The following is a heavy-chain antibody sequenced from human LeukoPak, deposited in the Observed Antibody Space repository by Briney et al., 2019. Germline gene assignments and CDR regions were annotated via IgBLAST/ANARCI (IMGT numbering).Heavy chain of an antibody. CDR1: GYTFTGYY. Sequence: ASVKVSCKAPGYTFTGYYMHWVRQAPGQGLEWMGWINPNSGGTNYAQKLQGRVTMTRDTSISTAYMELSRLRSDDTAVYYCARGLGSSSWYFYWGQGTLVTVSS. CDR2: INPNSGGT. J-gene: IGHJ4*02. V-gene: IGHV1-2*02. CDR3: ARGLGSSSWYFY. D-gene: IGHD6-13*01.